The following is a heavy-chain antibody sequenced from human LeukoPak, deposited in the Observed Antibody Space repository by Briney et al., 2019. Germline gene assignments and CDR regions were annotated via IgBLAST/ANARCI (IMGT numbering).Heavy chain of an antibody. CDR3: ARLWVAATPCKGVPV. D-gene: IGHD2-15*01. J-gene: IGHJ3*01. V-gene: IGHV4-39*01. CDR2: ICSDGST. CDR1: GDSISYSNYF. Sequence: PSETLSLTCTVSGDSISYSNYFWGWVRQPPGEGLEWLGSICSDGSTYYDPSVKSRVTLSVDTSKNQFSLKLTSVTASDTAVYYCARLWVAATPCKGVPVWGQGTMVAVSS.